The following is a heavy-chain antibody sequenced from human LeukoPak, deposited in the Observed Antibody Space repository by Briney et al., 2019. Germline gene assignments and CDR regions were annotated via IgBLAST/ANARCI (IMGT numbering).Heavy chain of an antibody. Sequence: SETLPLTCTVSGGSISSYYWSWIRQPAGKGLEWIGRIYTSGSTNYNPSLKSRVTMSVDTSKNQFSLKLSSVTAADTAVYYCARVSPNYDFWSGYDYWGQGTLVTVSS. CDR1: GGSISSYY. CDR2: IYTSGST. V-gene: IGHV4-4*07. D-gene: IGHD3-3*01. J-gene: IGHJ4*02. CDR3: ARVSPNYDFWSGYDY.